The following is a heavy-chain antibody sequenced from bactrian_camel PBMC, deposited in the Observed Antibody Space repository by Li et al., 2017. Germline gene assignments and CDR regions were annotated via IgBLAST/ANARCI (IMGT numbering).Heavy chain of an antibody. J-gene: IGHJ6*01. D-gene: IGHD5*01. CDR3: AAEIRWGSRGAFGY. Sequence: HVQLVESGGGLVQPGGSLRLSCVASGFTFSSTGMSWVRQTPGKGLEWVSGITGNGTKIEYADSVKGRLTISRDNTKNTLFLQMISLKPEDTAVYYCAAEIRWGSRGAFGYWGQGTQVTVS. V-gene: IGHV3S7*01. CDR1: GFTFSSTG. CDR2: ITGNGTKI.